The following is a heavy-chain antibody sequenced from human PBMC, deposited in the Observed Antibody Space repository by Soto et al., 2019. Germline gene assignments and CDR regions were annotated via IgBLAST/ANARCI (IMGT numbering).Heavy chain of an antibody. D-gene: IGHD3-10*01. CDR3: AKGRGGSGSLTPRVDF. Sequence: EVQLLESGGGLVQPGGSLRLSCAASGFTFNNYAMTWVRQAPVKGLEWVAAMSGGGDTTSYADSVKGRFTVSRDGSKNTLYLQMRSLRAEDTALYYCAKGRGGSGSLTPRVDFWGQGTLVTVSS. V-gene: IGHV3-23*01. CDR1: GFTFNNYA. CDR2: MSGGGDTT. J-gene: IGHJ4*02.